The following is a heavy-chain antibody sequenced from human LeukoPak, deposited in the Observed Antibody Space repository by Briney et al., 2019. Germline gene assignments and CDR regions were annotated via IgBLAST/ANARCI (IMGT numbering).Heavy chain of an antibody. V-gene: IGHV4-30-2*01. J-gene: IGHJ3*02. CDR1: GGSISSGGYY. CDR2: IYHSGST. D-gene: IGHD2-2*02. CDR3: ARGSWYCSSTSCYIVGAFDI. Sequence: SETLSLTCTVSGGSISSGGYYWSWIRQPPGKGLEWIGYIYHSGSTYYNPSLKSRVTISVDRSKNQFSLKLSSVTAADTAVYYCARGSWYCSSTSCYIVGAFDIWGQGTMVTVSS.